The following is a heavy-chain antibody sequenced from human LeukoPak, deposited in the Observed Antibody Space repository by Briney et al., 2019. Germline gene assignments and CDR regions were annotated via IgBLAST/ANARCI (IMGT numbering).Heavy chain of an antibody. CDR2: ISSSGSTI. J-gene: IGHJ3*02. CDR1: GFTFSSYE. CDR3: ARMSVVKNAFDI. V-gene: IGHV3-48*03. Sequence: GGSLRLSCAASGFTFSSYEMNWVRQAPGKGLEWVSYISSSGSTIYYADSVKGRFTISRDNAKNSLYLQMNSLRAEDTAVYYCARMSVVKNAFDIWGQGTMVTVSS. D-gene: IGHD3-22*01.